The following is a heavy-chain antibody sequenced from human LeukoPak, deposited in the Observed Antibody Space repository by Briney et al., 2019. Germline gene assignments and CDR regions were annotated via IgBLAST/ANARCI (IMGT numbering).Heavy chain of an antibody. D-gene: IGHD6-19*01. V-gene: IGHV5-10-1*01. Sequence: KPGESLRISGKGSGHSFRSYWISWVRQMPGKGLEWMGRIDPTDSYTDYSPSFEGHVTISVDRSITTAYLQWSSLKASDTAMYFCASSRAGTLKVHNWFDPWGQGSLVTVSS. CDR3: ASSRAGTLKVHNWFDP. CDR2: IDPTDSYT. J-gene: IGHJ5*02. CDR1: GHSFRSYW.